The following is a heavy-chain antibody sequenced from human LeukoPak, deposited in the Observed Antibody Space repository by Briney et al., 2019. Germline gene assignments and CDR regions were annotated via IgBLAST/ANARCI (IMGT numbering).Heavy chain of an antibody. CDR3: ARDRCSSTSCQNEFDP. J-gene: IGHJ5*02. CDR2: INPNSGGT. D-gene: IGHD2-2*01. CDR1: GYTFTGYY. V-gene: IGHV1-2*02. Sequence: ASVKVSCKASGYTFTGYYMHWVRQATGQGLEWMGWINPNSGGTNYAQKFQGRVTMTRDTSISTAYMELSRLRSDDTAVYDCARDRCSSTSCQNEFDPWGQGTLVTVSS.